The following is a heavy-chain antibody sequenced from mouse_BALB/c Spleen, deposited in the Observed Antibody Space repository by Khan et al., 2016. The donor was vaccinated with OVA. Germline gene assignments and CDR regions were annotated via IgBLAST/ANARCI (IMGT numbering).Heavy chain of an antibody. CDR2: TNPTNGRT. V-gene: IGHV1S81*02. J-gene: IGHJ2*01. CDR1: GYTFTSYW. CDR3: ARIKNIVATYFDY. Sequence: QVRLQQSGAELVKAGASVKMSCKASGYTFTSYWMHWVKQRLGQGLEWFAETNPTNGRTYYNEKFKSKATLTVDKSSSTAYMLLSGPTFEDSAVYYLARIKNIVATYFDYRGQGTTLTVSS. D-gene: IGHD1-1*01.